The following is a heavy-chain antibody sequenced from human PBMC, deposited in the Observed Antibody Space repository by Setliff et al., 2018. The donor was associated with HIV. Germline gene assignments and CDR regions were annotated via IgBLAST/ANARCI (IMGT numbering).Heavy chain of an antibody. V-gene: IGHV1-8*02. CDR1: GYTFTSSD. J-gene: IGHJ6*03. D-gene: IGHD6-19*01. Sequence: ASVKVSCKASGYTFTSSDINWVRQAPGQGLEWMGWMNPISGNTGYAQKFQGRVTLTRHTSISTAYMELNSLRPEDTAVYYCARGAWYTSGWYSSRYMDVWGKGTTVTVSS. CDR3: ARGAWYTSGWYSSRYMDV. CDR2: MNPISGNT.